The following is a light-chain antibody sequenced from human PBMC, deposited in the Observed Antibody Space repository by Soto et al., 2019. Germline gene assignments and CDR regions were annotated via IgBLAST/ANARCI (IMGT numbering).Light chain of an antibody. CDR2: EVS. J-gene: IGLJ2*01. CDR1: SSDVGGYNY. V-gene: IGLV2-8*01. Sequence: QSALTQPPSASGSPGQSVTISCTGTSSDVGGYNYVSWYQQHPGKAPKLMIYEVSKRPSGVPDRFSGSKAGNTASLTVSGLQAEDEADYYCRSYACSNHHVVFGGGTNLTVL. CDR3: RSYACSNHHVV.